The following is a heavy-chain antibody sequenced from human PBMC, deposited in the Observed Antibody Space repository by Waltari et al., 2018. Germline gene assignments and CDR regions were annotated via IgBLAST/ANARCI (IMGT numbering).Heavy chain of an antibody. V-gene: IGHV4-34*02. D-gene: IGHD4-17*01. CDR1: GGSFSGYY. CDR3: ALSRYGLASPKFDP. CDR2: IDHSGVT. Sequence: QVQVQQWGAGLVKPSETLSLTCAVYGGSFSGYYCSCLRQPPGKALEWIGEIDHSGVTNYNPSLTSRATISVDTSRNQLSLKLTSVTAADTAIYYCALSRYGLASPKFDPWGQGTLVTVSS. J-gene: IGHJ5*02.